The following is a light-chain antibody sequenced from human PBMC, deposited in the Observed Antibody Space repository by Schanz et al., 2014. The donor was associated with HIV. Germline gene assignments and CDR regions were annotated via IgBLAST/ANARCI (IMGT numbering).Light chain of an antibody. J-gene: IGKJ1*01. V-gene: IGKV3D-15*01. CDR2: ATS. CDR1: QSVSSN. CDR3: HQFYGSRGT. Sequence: EIVMTQSPATLSVSPGERATLSCRASQSVSSNLAWYQQKPGQAPRLLLYATSSRATGIPDRFSGSGSGTDFTLTISRLEPEDVAVYYCHQFYGSRGTFGQGTKVQI.